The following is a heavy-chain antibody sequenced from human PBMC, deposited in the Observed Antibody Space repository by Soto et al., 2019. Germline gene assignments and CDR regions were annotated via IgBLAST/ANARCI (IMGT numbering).Heavy chain of an antibody. CDR2: IHHSGDT. V-gene: IGHV4-34*01. CDR1: GGSFSGYY. J-gene: IGHJ4*02. CDR3: ARSDGRY. Sequence: PSETLSLTCALYGGSFSGYYWSWIRQPPGKGLEWIGEIHHSGDTNYNPSLNPSLKSRVTISIDTAKNQFSLKLSSVTAADTAVYYCARSDGRYWGQGTLVTVSS.